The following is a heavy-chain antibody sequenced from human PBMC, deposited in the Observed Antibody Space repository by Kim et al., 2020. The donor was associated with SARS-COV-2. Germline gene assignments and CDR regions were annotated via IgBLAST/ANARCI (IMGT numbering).Heavy chain of an antibody. J-gene: IGHJ5*02. CDR3: TRGFGT. D-gene: IGHD3-10*01. Sequence: SQTLSLTCDISGDAVSSNYTAWNWIRQSPSGGLEWLGRTYHRSEWINEYAVSVKGRIIITPETSKNQFSLHLSSVTPEVSAVYFCTRGFGTWGPGTRVTVSS. CDR1: GDAVSSNYTA. CDR2: TYHRSEWIN. V-gene: IGHV6-1*01.